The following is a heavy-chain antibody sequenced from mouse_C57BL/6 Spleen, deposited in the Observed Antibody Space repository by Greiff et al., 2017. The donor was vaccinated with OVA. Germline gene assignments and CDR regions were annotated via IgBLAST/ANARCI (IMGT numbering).Heavy chain of an antibody. V-gene: IGHV1-82*01. J-gene: IGHJ4*01. CDR3: ARRDAMDY. Sequence: QVQLQQSGPELVKPGASVKISCKASGYAFSSSWMNWVKQRPGKGLEWIGRIYPGDGDTNYNGKFKGKATLTADKTSSTAYMQHSSLTSEDSAVYFCARRDAMDYWGQRTSVTVSS. CDR2: IYPGDGDT. CDR1: GYAFSSSW.